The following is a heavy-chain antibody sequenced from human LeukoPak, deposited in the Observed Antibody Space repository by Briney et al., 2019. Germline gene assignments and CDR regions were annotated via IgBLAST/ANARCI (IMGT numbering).Heavy chain of an antibody. CDR1: GFTFSSYA. V-gene: IGHV3-48*03. J-gene: IGHJ4*02. CDR2: ISSSGGNT. D-gene: IGHD3-3*01. CDR3: ARANTIFGVEPDYYFDY. Sequence: GGSLRLSCAASGFTFSSYAMIWVRQAPGKGLEWISYISSSGGNTYYADSVKGRFTISRDNAKNSLYLQMNSLRVEDTAVYYCARANTIFGVEPDYYFDYWGQGTLVSVSS.